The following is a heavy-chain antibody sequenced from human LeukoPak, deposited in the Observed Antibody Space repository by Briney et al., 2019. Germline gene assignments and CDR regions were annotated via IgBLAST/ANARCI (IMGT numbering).Heavy chain of an antibody. CDR3: AKDRYIAAAGTPNWFDP. Sequence: TEGSLRLSCAASGFTFSSYAMSWVRQAPGKGLEWVSAISGSGGSTYYADSVKGRFTISRDNSKNTLYLQMNSLRAEDTAVYYCAKDRYIAAAGTPNWFDPWGQGTLVTVSS. V-gene: IGHV3-23*01. D-gene: IGHD6-13*01. CDR2: ISGSGGST. J-gene: IGHJ5*02. CDR1: GFTFSSYA.